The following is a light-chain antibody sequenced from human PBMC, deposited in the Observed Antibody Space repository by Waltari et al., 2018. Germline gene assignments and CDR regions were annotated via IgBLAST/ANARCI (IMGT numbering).Light chain of an antibody. CDR3: QHGNTFPLT. J-gene: IGKJ4*01. CDR2: DAS. CDR1: QDISRW. V-gene: IGKV1-12*01. Sequence: DIQMTQSPSSVSASVGDRVIITCRASQDISRWLAWYQQTTGKAPQVLIYDASTLQSGVPSRFSGTGSGKEFTLTISSLQPEDFATYYCQHGNTFPLTFGGGTKVEIK.